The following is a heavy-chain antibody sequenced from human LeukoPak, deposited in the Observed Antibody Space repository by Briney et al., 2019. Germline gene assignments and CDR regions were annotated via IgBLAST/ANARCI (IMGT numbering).Heavy chain of an antibody. CDR1: GYTFTSYD. Sequence: ASVKVSCKASGYTFTSYDINWVRQATGQGLEWMGWMNPNSGNTGYAQKFQGRVTMTRNTSISTAYMELSSLRSEDTAVYYCARSAQNEYYDFWSGYYYYGVDVWGQGTTVTVSS. CDR3: ARSAQNEYYDFWSGYYYYGVDV. J-gene: IGHJ6*02. CDR2: MNPNSGNT. V-gene: IGHV1-8*01. D-gene: IGHD3-3*01.